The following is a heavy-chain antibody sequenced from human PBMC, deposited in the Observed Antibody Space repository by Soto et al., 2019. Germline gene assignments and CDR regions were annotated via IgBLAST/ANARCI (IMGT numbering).Heavy chain of an antibody. CDR3: ARDRGIVVVPAAMRAGAFDI. Sequence: VSCKAIGYSFTSHYMHWVRQAPGQGLEWMGIINPSGGNTNYAQKLQGRVTMTTDTSTSTAYMELRSLRSDDTAVYYCARDRGIVVVPAAMRAGAFDIWGQGTMVTVSS. CDR1: GYSFTSHY. CDR2: INPSGGNT. D-gene: IGHD2-2*01. J-gene: IGHJ3*02. V-gene: IGHV1-46*01.